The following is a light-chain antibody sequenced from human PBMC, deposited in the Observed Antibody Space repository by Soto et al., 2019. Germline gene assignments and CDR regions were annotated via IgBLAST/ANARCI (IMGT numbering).Light chain of an antibody. CDR3: QQYGDSPFT. CDR1: QSISNTY. V-gene: IGKV3-20*01. Sequence: EIVLTQSPGTLSLSPGERATISCRASQSISNTYLTWYQQKPGQAPMPLIFGASSRATGIPDRFSGSGSGTDFTLTISSLEPEDCAVYYCQQYGDSPFTFGPGTKVDIK. J-gene: IGKJ3*01. CDR2: GAS.